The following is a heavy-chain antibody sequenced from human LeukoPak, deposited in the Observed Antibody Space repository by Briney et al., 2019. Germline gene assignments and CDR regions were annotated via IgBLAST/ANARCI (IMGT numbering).Heavy chain of an antibody. CDR2: INHSGST. J-gene: IGHJ4*02. D-gene: IGHD2-2*01. CDR3: ASSCSSTSCYVSPLWY. CDR1: GGSFSGYY. V-gene: IGHV4-34*01. Sequence: SETLSLTCAVYGGSFSGYYWSWIRQPPGKGLEWIGEINHSGSTNYNPSLKSRVTISVDTSKNQFSLKLSSVTAAGTAVYYCASSCSSTSCYVSPLWYWGQGTLVTVSS.